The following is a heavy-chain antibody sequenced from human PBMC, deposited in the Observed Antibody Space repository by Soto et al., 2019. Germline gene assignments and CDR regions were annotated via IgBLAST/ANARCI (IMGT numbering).Heavy chain of an antibody. D-gene: IGHD2-2*01. CDR2: FDPEEGDT. V-gene: IGHV1-24*01. CDR3: ATDRPATSCSLDY. Sequence: ASVKVSCKISGDTLTELSMHWVRQAPGKGREWMGGFDPEEGDTIYAQEFQGRLTMTEDTSTDTAYMELSSLRSDDTAIYYCATDRPATSCSLDYWGQGTLVTVSS. CDR1: GDTLTELS. J-gene: IGHJ4*02.